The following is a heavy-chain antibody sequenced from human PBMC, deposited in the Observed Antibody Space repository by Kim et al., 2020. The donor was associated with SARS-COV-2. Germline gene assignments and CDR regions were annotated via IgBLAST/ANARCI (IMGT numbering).Heavy chain of an antibody. Sequence: GGSLRLSCVASGFTVDESAMYWVRQLPGKGLEWVSGITWNSGNIGYAYSVKGRFTVSRDNAKNSLYLQMNILKVEDTALYYCAKDKELSIGWFDSWGQGT. CDR2: ITWNSGNI. J-gene: IGHJ5*01. CDR3: AKDKELSIGWFDS. V-gene: IGHV3-9*01. CDR1: GFTVDESA. D-gene: IGHD3-10*01.